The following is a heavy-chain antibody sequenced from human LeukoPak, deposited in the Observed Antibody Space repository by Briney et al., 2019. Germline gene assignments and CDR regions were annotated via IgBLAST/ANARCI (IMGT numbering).Heavy chain of an antibody. CDR2: ISSSSSYI. CDR3: ASVEMATITY. Sequence: GGSLRLSCAASGFTFGRYSMNWVRQAPGKGLEWVSSISSSSSYIYYADSVKGRFTISRDNAKNSLYLQMNSLRAEDTAVYYCASVEMATITYWGQGTLVTVSS. V-gene: IGHV3-21*01. D-gene: IGHD5-24*01. CDR1: GFTFGRYS. J-gene: IGHJ4*02.